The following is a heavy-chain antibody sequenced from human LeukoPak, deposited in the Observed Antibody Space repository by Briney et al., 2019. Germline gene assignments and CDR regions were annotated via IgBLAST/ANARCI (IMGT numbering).Heavy chain of an antibody. CDR3: ARGRGKYSSLDY. Sequence: PGGSLRLSCAASGFTFSSYGMHWVRQAPGKGLEWVAFIRYDGSNKYYADSVKGRFTISRDNSKNTLYLQMNSLRAEDTAVYYCARGRGKYSSLDYWGQGTLVTVSS. CDR2: IRYDGSNK. CDR1: GFTFSSYG. J-gene: IGHJ4*02. V-gene: IGHV3-30*02. D-gene: IGHD5-18*01.